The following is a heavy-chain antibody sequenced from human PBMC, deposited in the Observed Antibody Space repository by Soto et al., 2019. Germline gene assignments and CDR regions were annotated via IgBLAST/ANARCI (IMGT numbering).Heavy chain of an antibody. J-gene: IGHJ4*02. CDR1: GYTFTSYG. D-gene: IGHD3-22*01. CDR2: ISAYNGNT. CDR3: ARFGLDDSSGYYRKVVYSFDY. Sequence: ASVKVSCKASGYTFTSYGISWVRQAPGQGLEWMGWISAYNGNTNYAQKLQGRVTMTTDTSTSTAYMELRSLRSDDTAVYYCARFGLDDSSGYYRKVVYSFDYWGQGTLVTVSS. V-gene: IGHV1-18*01.